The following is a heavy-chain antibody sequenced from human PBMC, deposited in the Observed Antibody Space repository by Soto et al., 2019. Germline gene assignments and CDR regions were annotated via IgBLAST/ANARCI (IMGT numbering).Heavy chain of an antibody. J-gene: IGHJ4*02. CDR1: GGSISSGDYY. V-gene: IGHV4-30-4*01. CDR3: ARHRAAHFDYGGGFDY. D-gene: IGHD4-17*01. Sequence: SETLSLTCTVSGGSISSGDYYWSWIRQPPGKGLEWIGYIYYSGSTYYNPSLKSRVTISVDTSKNQFSLKLSSVTAADTAVYYCARHRAAHFDYGGGFDYWGQGTLVTVSS. CDR2: IYYSGST.